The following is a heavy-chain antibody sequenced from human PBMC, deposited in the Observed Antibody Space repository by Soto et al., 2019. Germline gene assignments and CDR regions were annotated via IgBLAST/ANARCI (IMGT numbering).Heavy chain of an antibody. Sequence: GGSLRLSCAASGFTFSSYAMSWVRQAPGKGLEWVSAISGSGGSTYYADSVKGRFTISRDNSKNTLYLQMNSLRAEVTAVYYCAKALGSSPRYYFDYWGQGTLVTVSS. V-gene: IGHV3-23*01. CDR2: ISGSGGST. D-gene: IGHD6-6*01. CDR3: AKALGSSPRYYFDY. CDR1: GFTFSSYA. J-gene: IGHJ4*02.